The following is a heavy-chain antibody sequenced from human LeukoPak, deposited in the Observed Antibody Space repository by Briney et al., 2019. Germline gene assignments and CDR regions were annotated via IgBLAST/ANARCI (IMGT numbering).Heavy chain of an antibody. CDR2: ISYDGSNK. J-gene: IGHJ4*02. D-gene: IGHD3-9*01. CDR1: GFTFSSYA. Sequence: GRSLRLSCAASGFTFSSYAMHCVRQAPGKGLEWVAVISYDGSNKYYADSVKGRFTISRDNSKNTLYLQMNSLRPEDTAVYYCAGQYYDILTGYRPLDYWGQGTLVTVSS. CDR3: AGQYYDILTGYRPLDY. V-gene: IGHV3-30-3*01.